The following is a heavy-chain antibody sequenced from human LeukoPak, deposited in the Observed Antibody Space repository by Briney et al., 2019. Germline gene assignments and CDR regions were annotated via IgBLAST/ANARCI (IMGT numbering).Heavy chain of an antibody. D-gene: IGHD1-26*01. CDR3: ARAAGSLVGATGDVDY. V-gene: IGHV4-61*02. Sequence: PSQTLSLTCTVSGDSIGSGFYYWSWIRQTAGRGLEYIGRINVGGAINYNPSLISRVTISVDTSKNQFSLKLSSVTAADTAVYYCARAAGSLVGATGDVDYWGQGTLVTVSS. CDR2: INVGGAI. CDR1: GDSIGSGFYY. J-gene: IGHJ4*02.